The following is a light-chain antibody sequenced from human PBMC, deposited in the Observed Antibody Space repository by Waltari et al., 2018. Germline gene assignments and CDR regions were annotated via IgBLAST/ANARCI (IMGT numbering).Light chain of an antibody. V-gene: IGLV1-47*01. CDR1: SSNIGISS. CDR3: AAWDDSLSGRF. CDR2: RNN. J-gene: IGLJ1*01. Sequence: QSVLTQPPSASGTPGQRVSMSCSGSSSNIGISSVSWYQQVPGTAPKLLIYRNNQRPSGVPDRFSGSKSGTSASLAISGLRSEDEADYYCAAWDDSLSGRFFGSGTKVTVL.